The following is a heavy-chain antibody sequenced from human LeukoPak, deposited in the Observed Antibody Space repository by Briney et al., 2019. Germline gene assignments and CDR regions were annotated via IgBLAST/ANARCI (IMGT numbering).Heavy chain of an antibody. J-gene: IGHJ4*02. D-gene: IGHD3-22*01. CDR2: ISSTSTT. CDR3: ARGGNYYYDSSGYLDDY. Sequence: GGSLRLSCAVSGLTFGSYTMNWVRQAPGKGLEWVSHISSTSTTYYADSVKGRFTTSRDNAKNLLYLQMSSLRAEDTAVYFCARGGNYYYDSSGYLDDYWGQGTLVTVSS. CDR1: GLTFGSYT. V-gene: IGHV3-48*01.